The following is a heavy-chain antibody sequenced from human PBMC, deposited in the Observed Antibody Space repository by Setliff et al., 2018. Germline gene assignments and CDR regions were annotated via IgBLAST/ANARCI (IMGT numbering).Heavy chain of an antibody. J-gene: IGHJ4*01. CDR3: ARERYFDWFFEY. CDR1: GGSISSYY. V-gene: IGHV4-4*07. Sequence: SETLSLTCTVSGGSISSYYWAWIRQPAGKGLEWIGRIHASGSPSYNPSLETRVTISLDTSTNQFSLKLSSVTAADTAVYYCARERYFDWFFEYWGRGTLVTSPQ. CDR2: IHASGSP. D-gene: IGHD3-9*01.